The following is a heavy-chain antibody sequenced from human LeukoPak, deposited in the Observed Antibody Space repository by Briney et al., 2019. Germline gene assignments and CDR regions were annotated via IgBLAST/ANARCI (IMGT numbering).Heavy chain of an antibody. CDR3: ARDLYIAR. V-gene: IGHV4-61*01. CDR2: IYYSGST. Sequence: SETLSLTCTVSGGSVSSGSYYWSWIRQPPGKGLEWIGYIYYSGSTSYNPSLKSRVTMSLNKPKNQFSLKRTSVTAADTAVYYCARDLYIARWGQGTMVTVSS. D-gene: IGHD1-14*01. J-gene: IGHJ3*01. CDR1: GGSVSSGSYY.